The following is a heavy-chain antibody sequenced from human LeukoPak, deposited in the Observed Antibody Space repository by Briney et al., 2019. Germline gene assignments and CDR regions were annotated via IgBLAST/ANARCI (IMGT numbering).Heavy chain of an antibody. V-gene: IGHV4-59*01. CDR1: GGSISSYY. CDR3: ARDSSTSDIPWGNWFDP. Sequence: PSETLSLTCTVSGGSISSYYWSWIRLPPGKGLEWIGYIYYSGSTNYNPSLKSRVTISVDTSKNQFSLKLSSVTAADTAVYYCARDSSTSDIPWGNWFDPWGQGTLVTVSS. CDR2: IYYSGST. J-gene: IGHJ5*02. D-gene: IGHD2-2*01.